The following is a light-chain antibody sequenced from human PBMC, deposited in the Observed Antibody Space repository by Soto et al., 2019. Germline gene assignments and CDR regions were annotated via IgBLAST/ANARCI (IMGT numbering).Light chain of an antibody. J-gene: IGKJ5*01. Sequence: EIVKTPSPATLSVSPGARATLSCRASQSVSSNLAWYQQKPGQAPRLLIYVASTRATVIPARFSGSGSGTEFALTISSLQSEDFAVYFCQQYNDWPPITFGQGTRREFK. CDR3: QQYNDWPPIT. CDR1: QSVSSN. V-gene: IGKV3-15*01. CDR2: VAS.